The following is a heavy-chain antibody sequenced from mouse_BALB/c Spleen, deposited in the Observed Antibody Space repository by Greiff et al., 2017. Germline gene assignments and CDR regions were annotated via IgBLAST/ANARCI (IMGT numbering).Heavy chain of an antibody. CDR3: TRWSDGYYAGYYAMDY. D-gene: IGHD2-3*01. CDR1: GYTFTDYE. CDR2: IDPETGGT. J-gene: IGHJ4*01. V-gene: IGHV1-15*01. Sequence: QVQLQQSGAELVRPGASVTLSCKASGYTFTDYEMHWVKQTPVHGLEWIGAIDPETGGTAYNQKFKGKATLTADKSSSTAYMELRSLTSEDSAVYYCTRWSDGYYAGYYAMDYWGQGTSVTVSS.